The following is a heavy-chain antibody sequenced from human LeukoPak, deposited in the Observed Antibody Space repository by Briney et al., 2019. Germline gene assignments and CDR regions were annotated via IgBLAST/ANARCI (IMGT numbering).Heavy chain of an antibody. Sequence: SETLSLTCTVSGGSISSYYWSWIRQPPGKGLEWIGYIYYSGSTNYNPSLKSRVTISVDTSKNQFSLKLSSVTAADTAVYYCASTRVITFGGVIDGDYGMDVWGQGTTVTVSS. CDR2: IYYSGST. V-gene: IGHV4-59*01. D-gene: IGHD3-16*01. CDR1: GGSISSYY. J-gene: IGHJ6*02. CDR3: ASTRVITFGGVIDGDYGMDV.